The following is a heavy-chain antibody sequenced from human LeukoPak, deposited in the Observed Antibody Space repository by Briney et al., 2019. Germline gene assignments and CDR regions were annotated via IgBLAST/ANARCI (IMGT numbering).Heavy chain of an antibody. V-gene: IGHV3-33*01. CDR3: ARWTGADFSGYYDY. J-gene: IGHJ4*02. Sequence: PGGSLRLSCAASGFTFSSHGTHWVRQAPGKGLECATFISYNGNNRYYADSVKGRFTISRDNSKNTLSLQMDSLRDEDSGVYYCARWTGADFSGYYDYWGQGTLVTVSS. CDR1: GFTFSSHG. D-gene: IGHD3-22*01. CDR2: ISYNGNNR.